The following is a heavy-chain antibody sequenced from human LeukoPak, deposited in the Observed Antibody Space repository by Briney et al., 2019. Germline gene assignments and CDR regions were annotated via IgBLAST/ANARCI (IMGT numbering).Heavy chain of an antibody. CDR1: GGTFSSYA. J-gene: IGHJ4*02. CDR2: ISAYNGNT. CDR3: ARGYDFWSGYDY. V-gene: IGHV1-18*01. Sequence: ASVKVSCKASGGTFSSYAISWVRQAPGQGLEWMGWISAYNGNTNYAQKLQGRVTMTTDTSTSTAYMELRSLRSDDTAVYYCARGYDFWSGYDYWGQGTLVTVSS. D-gene: IGHD3-3*01.